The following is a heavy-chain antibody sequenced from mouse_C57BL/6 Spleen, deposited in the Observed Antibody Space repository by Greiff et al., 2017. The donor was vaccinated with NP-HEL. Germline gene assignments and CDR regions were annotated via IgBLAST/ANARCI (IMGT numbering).Heavy chain of an antibody. Sequence: QVQLQQPGAELVRPGTSVKLSCKASGYTFTSYWMHWVKQRPGQGLEWIGVIDPSDSYTNYNQKFKGKATLTVDTSSSTAYMQLSSLTSEDSAVYYCARDGPYHSEAWFAYWGQGTLVTVSA. CDR2: IDPSDSYT. CDR1: GYTFTSYW. J-gene: IGHJ3*01. D-gene: IGHD2-10*01. CDR3: ARDGPYHSEAWFAY. V-gene: IGHV1-59*01.